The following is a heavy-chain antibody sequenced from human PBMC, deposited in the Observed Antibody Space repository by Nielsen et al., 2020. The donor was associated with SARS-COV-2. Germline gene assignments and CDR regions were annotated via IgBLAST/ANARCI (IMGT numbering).Heavy chain of an antibody. D-gene: IGHD3-22*01. CDR1: GFNFSQYT. V-gene: IGHV3-21*01. Sequence: GESPKISCEASGFNFSQYTMNWGRQAPGQGLEWASTLSSYSNYKQYADSVKGRFTISRDNAESSLYLQMNSLRAEDTAVYYCAREQRDYSDHIKWFDSWGQGTLVTVSS. CDR3: AREQRDYSDHIKWFDS. CDR2: LSSYSNYK. J-gene: IGHJ5*01.